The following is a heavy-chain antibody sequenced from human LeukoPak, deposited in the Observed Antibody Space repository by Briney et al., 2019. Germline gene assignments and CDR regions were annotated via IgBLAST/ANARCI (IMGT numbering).Heavy chain of an antibody. CDR3: ARIRSEMGEDDY. J-gene: IGHJ4*02. CDR2: IKQDGSEK. V-gene: IGHV3-7*01. D-gene: IGHD3-16*01. CDR1: GFTFSSYW. Sequence: GGSLRLTSAASGFTFSSYWMSWVRQPAGKGLEWVANIKQDGSEKYYVDSVKGRFTISRDNAKNSLYLQMNSLRAEDTAVYFCARIRSEMGEDDYWGQGTLVTVSS.